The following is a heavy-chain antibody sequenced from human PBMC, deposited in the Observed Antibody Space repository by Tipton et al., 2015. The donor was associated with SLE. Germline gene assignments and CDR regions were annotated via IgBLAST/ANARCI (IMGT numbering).Heavy chain of an antibody. Sequence: TLSLTCAVSGGSISSVGYYWSWIRQHPGKGLEWIGHIYHSGSTFYSPSLRSRVTISVDTSKNQFSLRLISVTAADTAVYYCAGGFYYGSGTFSDFEYWGQGTLATVSS. CDR1: GGSISSVGYY. V-gene: IGHV4-31*11. CDR3: AGGFYYGSGTFSDFEY. J-gene: IGHJ4*02. D-gene: IGHD3-10*01. CDR2: IYHSGST.